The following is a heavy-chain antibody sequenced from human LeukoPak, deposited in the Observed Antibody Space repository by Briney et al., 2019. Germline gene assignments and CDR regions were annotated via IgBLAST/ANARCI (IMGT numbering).Heavy chain of an antibody. CDR2: IIPILGIA. J-gene: IGHJ4*02. Sequence: ASVKVSCKASGGTFSSYAISWVRQAPGQGLEWMGRIIPILGIANYAQKFQGRVTITADKSTSTAYMELSSLRSEDTAVYYCARDSATYYYDSSGYPPVYYFDYWGQGTLVTVSS. D-gene: IGHD3-22*01. CDR1: GGTFSSYA. V-gene: IGHV1-69*04. CDR3: ARDSATYYYDSSGYPPVYYFDY.